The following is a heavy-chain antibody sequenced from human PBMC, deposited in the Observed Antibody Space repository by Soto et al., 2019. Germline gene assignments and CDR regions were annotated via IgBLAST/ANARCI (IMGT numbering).Heavy chain of an antibody. CDR1: GYSFTSYY. V-gene: IGHV1-46*01. CDR3: ARDQSIASTGWWLDP. CDR2: INPSGGWT. J-gene: IGHJ5*02. D-gene: IGHD6-13*01. Sequence: QVHLVQSGAEVKKPGASVKVSCKTSGYSFTSYYIHWVRKAPGQGLEWMGIINPSGGWTSYAQKFQDRITLTRDTSTSTVYMELSSLRFDDTAVFYCARDQSIASTGWWLDPWGQGTLVTVSA.